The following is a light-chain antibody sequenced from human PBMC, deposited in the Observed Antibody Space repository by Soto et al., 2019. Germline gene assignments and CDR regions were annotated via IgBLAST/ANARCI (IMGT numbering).Light chain of an antibody. J-gene: IGLJ2*01. CDR2: DVS. Sequence: QSALTQPASVSGSPGQSITISCTGTSSDVGGYNDVSWYQQHPGTAPKLMIYDVSNRPSGVSNRFSGSKSVNTASLTISGLQAEDEADYYCSSYTSISTVVFGGGTKVTVL. CDR1: SSDVGGYND. CDR3: SSYTSISTVV. V-gene: IGLV2-14*03.